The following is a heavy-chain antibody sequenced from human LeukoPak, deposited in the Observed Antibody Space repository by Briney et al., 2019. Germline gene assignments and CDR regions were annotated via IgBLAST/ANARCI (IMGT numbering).Heavy chain of an antibody. V-gene: IGHV3-23*01. D-gene: IGHD2-8*02. Sequence: GGSLRLSCAASGFTFSSYWMSWVRQAPGEGLEWVSAISPSGDSTTYPDSVKGRFTISRDNSKNMLYLQMNSLTAEDTAVYYCARRLLSGGVTDFFDYWGRGSLVTVSS. CDR1: GFTFSSYW. CDR2: ISPSGDST. J-gene: IGHJ4*02. CDR3: ARRLLSGGVTDFFDY.